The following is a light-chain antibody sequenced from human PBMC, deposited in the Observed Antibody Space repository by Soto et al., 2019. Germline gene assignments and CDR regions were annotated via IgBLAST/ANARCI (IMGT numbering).Light chain of an antibody. J-gene: IGKJ4*01. Sequence: DVQMTQSPSSLSASIGDRVTISCRTSHVISTYLNWYQQKPGKAPNLLIYDASNLETGVPSRFSGSGSGTDFTFTISSLQPEDIATYYCQQYDNLPLTFGGGTKVDSK. CDR3: QQYDNLPLT. V-gene: IGKV1-33*01. CDR1: HVISTY. CDR2: DAS.